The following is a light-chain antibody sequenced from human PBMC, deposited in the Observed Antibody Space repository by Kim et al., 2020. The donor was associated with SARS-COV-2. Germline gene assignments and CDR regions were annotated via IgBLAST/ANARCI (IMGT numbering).Light chain of an antibody. CDR1: NIGSKS. V-gene: IGLV3-21*04. CDR3: QVWDSSSDHRV. J-gene: IGLJ3*02. CDR2: YDS. Sequence: QGKTARITWGGNNIGSKSVHWYQQKPGQAPVLVIYYDSDRPSGIPERFSGSNSGNTATLTISRVEAGDEADYYCQVWDSSSDHRVFGGGTKLTVL.